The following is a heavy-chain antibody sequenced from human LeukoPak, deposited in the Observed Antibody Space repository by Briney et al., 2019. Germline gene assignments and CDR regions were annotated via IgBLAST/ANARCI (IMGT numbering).Heavy chain of an antibody. CDR3: ARPHPYGSGSYPN. CDR1: GYTFTGYY. J-gene: IGHJ4*02. CDR2: IYPNSGGT. V-gene: IGHV1-2*02. D-gene: IGHD3-10*01. Sequence: ASVKVSCKTSGYTFTGYYMHWVRQAPGQGLEWMGWIYPNSGGTNYAQNFQGRVTMTRDTSISTAYMEMSRLRSDDTAVYYCARPHPYGSGSYPNWGQGTLVTVSS.